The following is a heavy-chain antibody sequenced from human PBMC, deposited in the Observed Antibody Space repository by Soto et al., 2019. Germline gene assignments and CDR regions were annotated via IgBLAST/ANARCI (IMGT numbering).Heavy chain of an antibody. CDR1: GYTFTNYY. D-gene: IGHD6-13*01. V-gene: IGHV1-46*04. J-gene: IGHJ4*02. CDR3: ARDSSAGDY. CDR2: INPTGGST. Sequence: QVQLVQSGAEVKKPGASVKVSCKASGYTFTNYYIHWVRQAHGEGLDWMGIINPTGGSTNYAQKLQRRATLTMDTSTSRVYMQLSSLRFKDPAVYYGARDSSAGDYRGQGTLVTVSA.